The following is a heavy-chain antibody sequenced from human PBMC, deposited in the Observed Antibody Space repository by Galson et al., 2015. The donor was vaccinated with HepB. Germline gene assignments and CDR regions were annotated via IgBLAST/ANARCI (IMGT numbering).Heavy chain of an antibody. J-gene: IGHJ6*03. D-gene: IGHD3-3*01. V-gene: IGHV4-61*02. CDR3: ARGRDFWSGYPYYYYYMDV. CDR1: GGSISSGSYY. CDR2: IYTSGST. Sequence: LSLTCTVSGGSISSGSYYWSWIRQPAGKGLEWIGRIYTSGSTNYNPSLKSRVTMSVDTSKNQFSLKLSSVTAADTAVYYCARGRDFWSGYPYYYYYMDVWGKGTTVTVSS.